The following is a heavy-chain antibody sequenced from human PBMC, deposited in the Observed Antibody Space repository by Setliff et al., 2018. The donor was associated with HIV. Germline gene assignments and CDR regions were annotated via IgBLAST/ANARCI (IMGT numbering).Heavy chain of an antibody. CDR1: GGSFSDYS. Sequence: PSETLSVTCSVSGGSFSDYSWTWLRQPPGKGLEWIGHINDNGGANYNPSLTTRATISIATPKNQFFLELTSVTAADTAVYYCARGRYNGDSYSGGFYYFDHWDQGSLVTVSS. D-gene: IGHD1-1*01. V-gene: IGHV4-34*01. J-gene: IGHJ4*02. CDR2: INDNGGA. CDR3: ARGRYNGDSYSGGFYYFDH.